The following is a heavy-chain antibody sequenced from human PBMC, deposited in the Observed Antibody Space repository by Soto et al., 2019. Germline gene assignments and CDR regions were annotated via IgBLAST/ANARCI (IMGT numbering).Heavy chain of an antibody. D-gene: IGHD2-15*01. CDR2: ISGKNGNT. CDR1: GYTFISHG. J-gene: IGHJ6*02. CDR3: ARVSSSIVVVPDYGMDV. V-gene: IGHV1-18*04. Sequence: QVQLVQSGVEVKKPGASVKVSCKASGYTFISHGISWVRQAPAQGLEWMGWISGKNGNTNYAQKLQGRVTLTTDTSTSTAYMDLRSLRSADTAVYYCARVSSSIVVVPDYGMDVWGQGTTGT.